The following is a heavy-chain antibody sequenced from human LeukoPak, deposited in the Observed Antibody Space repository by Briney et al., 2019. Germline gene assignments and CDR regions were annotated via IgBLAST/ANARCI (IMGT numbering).Heavy chain of an antibody. D-gene: IGHD4-17*01. J-gene: IGHJ4*02. CDR1: GGSISRDY. CDR2: IYYTGST. V-gene: IGHV4-59*01. CDR3: ARTGSHGSYGDFALDY. Sequence: SETLSLTCTVSGGSISRDYWSWIRQPPGKGLEWIGYIYYTGSTNYNPSLKSRVTISVDTSKNQFSLKLSSVTAADTAVYYCARTGSHGSYGDFALDYWGQGTLVTVSS.